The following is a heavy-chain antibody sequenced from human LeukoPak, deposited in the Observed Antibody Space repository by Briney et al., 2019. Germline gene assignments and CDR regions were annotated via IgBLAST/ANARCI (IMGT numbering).Heavy chain of an antibody. J-gene: IGHJ4*02. CDR2: IKQDGSEK. CDR1: GFTFRNYR. CDR3: EREGPFDF. V-gene: IGHV3-7*01. Sequence: GGSLRLSCAASGFTFRNYRMSWVRQAPGKGLEWVANIKQDGSEKYYVDSVKGRFTISRDNAKNSLYLQMNSLRTDDTAVYFCEREGPFDFWGQGTLVTVSS.